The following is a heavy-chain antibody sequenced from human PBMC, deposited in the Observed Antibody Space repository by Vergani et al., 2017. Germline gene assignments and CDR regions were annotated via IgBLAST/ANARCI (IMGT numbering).Heavy chain of an antibody. J-gene: IGHJ4*02. V-gene: IGHV4-38-2*02. Sequence: QVQLQESGPGLVKPSETLSLTCTVSSYSISSGYYWGWIRQPPGKGLEWIGSIYHSGSTHYNPSLKSRVTIAVDPSKNQFSLKLSAVTAADTAVYYCARGRYMTTVTRFDYWGQGTLVTVSS. D-gene: IGHD4-17*01. CDR1: SYSISSGYY. CDR3: ARGRYMTTVTRFDY. CDR2: IYHSGST.